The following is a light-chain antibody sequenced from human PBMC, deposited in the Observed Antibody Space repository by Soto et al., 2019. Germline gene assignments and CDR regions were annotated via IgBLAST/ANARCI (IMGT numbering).Light chain of an antibody. CDR2: GAS. CDR3: QQYGSSPPVT. Sequence: EIVVTQSPGPLSLSPGERATLSCRASQSVSSSYLAWYQQKPGQAPRLLIYGASGRATGIPDRFSGSGSGTDFTLTISRLEPEDFAVYYCQQYGSSPPVTFGQGTRLEIK. V-gene: IGKV3-20*01. J-gene: IGKJ5*01. CDR1: QSVSSSY.